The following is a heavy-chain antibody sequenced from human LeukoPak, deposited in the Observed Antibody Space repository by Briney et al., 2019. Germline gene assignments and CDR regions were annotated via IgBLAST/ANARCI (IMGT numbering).Heavy chain of an antibody. CDR1: GHSISSDYY. V-gene: IGHV4-38-2*02. CDR2: AYHSGNT. D-gene: IGHD6-13*01. J-gene: IGHJ5*02. Sequence: PSETLSLTCSVSGHSISSDYYWAWIRQTPGKGLEWIGSAYHSGNTYYKSSLKSRGTISLDTSKNQFSLNLRSVTAADTAVYYCAREGTHTSSWYHWFDPWGQGTLVTVSS. CDR3: AREGTHTSSWYHWFDP.